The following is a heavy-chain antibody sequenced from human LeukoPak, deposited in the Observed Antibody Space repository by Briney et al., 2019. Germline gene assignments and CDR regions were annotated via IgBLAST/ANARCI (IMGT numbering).Heavy chain of an antibody. Sequence: GGSLRLSCVGSGFTFDDYAMHWVRQTPTKGLEWVSSITWNSAKIGYADSVKGRFTMSRDNGKNSVYLQMNSLRAEDTAVYYCASWEASTNYWGQGTLVTVSS. V-gene: IGHV3-9*01. CDR3: ASWEASTNY. J-gene: IGHJ4*02. CDR2: ITWNSAKI. D-gene: IGHD1-26*01. CDR1: GFTFDDYA.